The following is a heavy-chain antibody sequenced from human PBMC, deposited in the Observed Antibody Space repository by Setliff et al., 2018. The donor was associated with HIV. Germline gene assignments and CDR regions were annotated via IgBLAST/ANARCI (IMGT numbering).Heavy chain of an antibody. CDR1: GDSITRSFW. CDR2: IFHGGNT. J-gene: IGHJ6*03. D-gene: IGHD3-3*01. V-gene: IGHV4-4*02. CDR3: ARARFWSGYYTGDNYYYMDV. Sequence: SETLSLTCVVSGDSITRSFWWSWIRQSPGTGLEWIGEIFHGGNTNYSPSLESRVTLSVDKSKNQFSLKLSSVTAADTAVYYCARARFWSGYYTGDNYYYMDVWGKGTTVTVSS.